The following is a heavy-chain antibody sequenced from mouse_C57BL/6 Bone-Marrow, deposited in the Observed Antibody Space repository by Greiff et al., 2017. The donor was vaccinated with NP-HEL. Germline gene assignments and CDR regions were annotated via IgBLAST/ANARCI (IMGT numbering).Heavy chain of an antibody. V-gene: IGHV1-7*01. Sequence: VQLQQSGAELAKPGASVKLSCKASGYTFTSYWMHWVKQRPGQGLEWIGYINPSSGYTKYNQKFKDKAKLTADKSSSTAYMQLSSLTYEDSAVYYCARSLANFDYWGQGTTLTVSS. CDR1: GYTFTSYW. CDR2: INPSSGYT. J-gene: IGHJ2*01. CDR3: ARSLANFDY.